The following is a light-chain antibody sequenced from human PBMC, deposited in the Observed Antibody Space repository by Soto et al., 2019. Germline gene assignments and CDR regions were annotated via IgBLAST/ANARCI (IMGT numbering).Light chain of an antibody. V-gene: IGKV3-20*01. CDR2: GAS. Sequence: EIVLTQSPGTLSLSPGERATLSCRASQSVTSNYLALYQQRPGQAPKLLIYGASSRASGIPDRFSGSGSGTDFTLTISRLEPQDSVVYHCHQNSNLPITFGQATRLEMK. CDR1: QSVTSNY. CDR3: HQNSNLPIT. J-gene: IGKJ5*01.